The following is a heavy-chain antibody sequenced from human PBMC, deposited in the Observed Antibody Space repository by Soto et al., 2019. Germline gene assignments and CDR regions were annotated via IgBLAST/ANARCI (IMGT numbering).Heavy chain of an antibody. CDR3: ARVGGLAARTFDY. D-gene: IGHD6-6*01. V-gene: IGHV4-59*01. J-gene: IGHJ4*02. Sequence: KPSETLSLTCTVSGGSISDFYWSWIRQPPGKGLEWIGYIYCSGSTNYNPSLKSRVTISVDTSKNQFSLNLRSMSPADTAVYYCARVGGLAARTFDYWGPGTLVTVSS. CDR2: IYCSGST. CDR1: GGSISDFY.